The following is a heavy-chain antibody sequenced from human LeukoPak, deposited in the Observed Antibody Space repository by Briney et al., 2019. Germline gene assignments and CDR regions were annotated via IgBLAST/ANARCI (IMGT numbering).Heavy chain of an antibody. J-gene: IGHJ5*02. CDR1: GYTFTNYG. CDR2: ISIYNGNT. Sequence: GASVKVSCKASGYTFTNYGISWVRQAPGQGLEWMGWISIYNGNTDYAQNLRGRVTMTTDTSTSTAYMELRSLRSDDTAVYYCARITYDFWSGYYMPDDPWGQGTLVTVSS. CDR3: ARITYDFWSGYYMPDDP. D-gene: IGHD3-3*01. V-gene: IGHV1-18*01.